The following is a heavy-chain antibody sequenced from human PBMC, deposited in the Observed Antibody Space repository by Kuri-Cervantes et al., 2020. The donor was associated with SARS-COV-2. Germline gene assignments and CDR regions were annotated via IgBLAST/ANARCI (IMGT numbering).Heavy chain of an antibody. CDR2: INPNSGGT. CDR3: AILYWNDGNWFDP. CDR1: GYTFTGYY. V-gene: IGHV1-2*02. D-gene: IGHD1-1*01. Sequence: ASVKVSCKASGYTFTGYYMHWVRQAPGQGLELMGWINPNSGGTNYAQKFQGRVTMTRDTSISTAYMELSRLRSDDTAVYYCAILYWNDGNWFDPWGQGTLVTVSS. J-gene: IGHJ5*02.